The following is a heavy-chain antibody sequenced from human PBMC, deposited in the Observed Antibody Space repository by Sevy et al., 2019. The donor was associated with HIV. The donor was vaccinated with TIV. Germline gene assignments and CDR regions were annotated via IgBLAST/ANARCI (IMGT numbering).Heavy chain of an antibody. D-gene: IGHD3-16*01. J-gene: IGHJ4*02. Sequence: GGSLRLSCVVSGFNFSSYWMSWVRQAPGRGLEWVANIRQDGSEKYYVDSVKGRFTISRDNAKNSLYLQMNSLRAEDTAVYYCGRAIGLGYWGQGTLVTVSS. CDR2: IRQDGSEK. V-gene: IGHV3-7*01. CDR3: GRAIGLGY. CDR1: GFNFSSYW.